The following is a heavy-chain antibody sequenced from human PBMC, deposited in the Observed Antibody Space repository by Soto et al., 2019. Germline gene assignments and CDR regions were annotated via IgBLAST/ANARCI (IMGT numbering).Heavy chain of an antibody. V-gene: IGHV4-34*01. CDR2: INHSGST. Sequence: SETLSLTCAVYGGSFSGYYWSWIRQPPGKGLEWIGEINHSGSTNYNPSLKSRVTISVDTSRNQFSLKLSSVTAADTAVYCWAGGRFNHYSSGWTRGGGYYMDVWGKGTTVTVSS. CDR1: GGSFSGYY. D-gene: IGHD6-19*01. J-gene: IGHJ6*03. CDR3: AGGRFNHYSSGWTRGGGYYMDV.